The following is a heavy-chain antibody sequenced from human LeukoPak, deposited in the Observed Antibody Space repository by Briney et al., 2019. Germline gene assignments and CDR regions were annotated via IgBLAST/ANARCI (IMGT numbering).Heavy chain of an antibody. V-gene: IGHV4-39*01. CDR3: ARSLLDTAMVFPDAFDI. D-gene: IGHD5-18*01. J-gene: IGHJ3*02. Sequence: PSETLSLTCTVSGGSISSSSYYWGWIRQPPGKGLEWIGSIYYSGSTYYNPSLKSRVTISVDTSKNQFSLKLSSVTAADTAVHYCARSLLDTAMVFPDAFDIWGQGTMVTVSS. CDR1: GGSISSSSYY. CDR2: IYYSGST.